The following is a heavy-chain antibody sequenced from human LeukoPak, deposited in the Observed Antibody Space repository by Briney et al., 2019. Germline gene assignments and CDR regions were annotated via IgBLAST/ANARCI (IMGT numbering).Heavy chain of an antibody. Sequence: PGGSLRLSCVASGFTVSSNYMSWVRQAPGKGLEWVSIMYSGGSTFYADSVKGRFTISTHNSKNTMYFQMNSMRAEDTAVYYCARGGSYLSAFNIWGQGTMVTVSS. J-gene: IGHJ3*02. CDR1: GFTVSSNY. CDR2: MYSGGST. CDR3: ARGGSYLSAFNI. V-gene: IGHV3-53*04. D-gene: IGHD1-26*01.